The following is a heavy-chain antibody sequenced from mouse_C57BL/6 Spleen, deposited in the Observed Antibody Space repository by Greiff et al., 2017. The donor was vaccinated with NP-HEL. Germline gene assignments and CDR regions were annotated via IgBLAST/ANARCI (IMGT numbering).Heavy chain of an antibody. Sequence: QVQLKQSGPELVKPGASVKISCKASGYAFSSSWMNWVKQRPGTGLEWIGRIYPGDGDTNYNGKFKGKATLTADKSSSTAYMQLSSLTSEDSAVYFCARVGVYGSSYEKGYYYAMDYWGQGTSVTVSS. CDR2: IYPGDGDT. V-gene: IGHV1-82*01. J-gene: IGHJ4*01. D-gene: IGHD1-1*01. CDR1: GYAFSSSW. CDR3: ARVGVYGSSYEKGYYYAMDY.